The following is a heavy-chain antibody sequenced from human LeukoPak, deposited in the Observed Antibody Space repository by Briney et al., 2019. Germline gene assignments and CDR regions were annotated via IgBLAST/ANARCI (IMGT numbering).Heavy chain of an antibody. V-gene: IGHV3-15*01. D-gene: IGHD6-13*01. J-gene: IGHJ4*02. CDR1: GFPFCNTC. CDR3: TTGLRAADTN. CDR2: MKSNTDGRTT. Sequence: PGGSLRLSCAASGFPFCNTCMSWVRSAPAKGLESVGRMKSNTDGRTTDHAAPEKARFTISRDDSTNTLSLQTTSLRTEDTAIYYCTTGLRAADTNWGLGTLVTVSS.